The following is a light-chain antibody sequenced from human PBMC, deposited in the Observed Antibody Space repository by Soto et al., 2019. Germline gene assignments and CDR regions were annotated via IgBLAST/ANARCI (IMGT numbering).Light chain of an antibody. CDR2: GAS. Sequence: EIVLTQSPGTLSLSPGERATLSCRASQSVSSSYLAWYQQKPGQAPRLLIYGASSRATGIPDRFSGSGSGTDFTLTISRLEPEEFAVYYCQHYGSSPLTFGQGAKLQIK. CDR3: QHYGSSPLT. V-gene: IGKV3-20*01. J-gene: IGKJ2*01. CDR1: QSVSSSY.